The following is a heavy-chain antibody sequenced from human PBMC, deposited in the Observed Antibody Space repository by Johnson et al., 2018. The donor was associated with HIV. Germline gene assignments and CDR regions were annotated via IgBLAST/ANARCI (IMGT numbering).Heavy chain of an antibody. CDR3: ASGGSRYSGSYLSDAFDI. D-gene: IGHD1-26*01. Sequence: QVQLVESGGGVVQPGGSLRLSCVASGFTFSSYGMHWVRQAPGKGLEWVAFIRYDGSNEYYADSVKGRFTISRDNSKNTLYLQMNSLRAEDTAVYYCASGGSRYSGSYLSDAFDIWGQGTMVTVSS. CDR2: IRYDGSNE. V-gene: IGHV3-30*02. J-gene: IGHJ3*02. CDR1: GFTFSSYG.